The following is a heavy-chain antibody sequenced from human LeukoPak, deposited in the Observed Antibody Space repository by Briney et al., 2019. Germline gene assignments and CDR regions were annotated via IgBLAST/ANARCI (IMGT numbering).Heavy chain of an antibody. CDR3: ARVVIAAAGIDY. V-gene: IGHV4-34*01. J-gene: IGHJ4*02. D-gene: IGHD6-13*01. CDR2: INHSGST. Sequence: GSLRLSCAASGFTFSSYTMSWVRQAPGKGLEWIGEINHSGSTNYNPSLKSRVTISVDTSKNQFSLKLSSVTAADTAVYYCARVVIAAAGIDYWGQGTLVTVSS. CDR1: GFTFSSYT.